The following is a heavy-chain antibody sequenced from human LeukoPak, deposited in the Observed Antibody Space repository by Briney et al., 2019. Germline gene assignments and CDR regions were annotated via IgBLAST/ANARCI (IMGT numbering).Heavy chain of an antibody. D-gene: IGHD6-6*01. CDR2: INSDGSST. CDR1: GFTFSSYW. Sequence: GGSLRLSCAASGFTFSSYWMHWVRQAPGKGLVWVSRINSDGSSTSYADSVKGRFTISRDNAKNTLYLQMNSLRAEDTAVYYCASPQGGSSAYYFDYWGQGTLVTVSS. J-gene: IGHJ4*02. CDR3: ASPQGGSSAYYFDY. V-gene: IGHV3-74*01.